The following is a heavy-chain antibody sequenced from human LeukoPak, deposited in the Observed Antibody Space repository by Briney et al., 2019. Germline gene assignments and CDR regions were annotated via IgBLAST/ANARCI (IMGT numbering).Heavy chain of an antibody. Sequence: PSETLSLTCTVSGGSISRSLYYWGWIRQPPGKGLEWIGSIYHSGGTYYNPFLKSRVTIAVDTSKNQFSLKLSSVTAADTAVYYCARHEVAMADTAYWGQGILVTVSS. CDR3: ARHEVAMADTAY. CDR1: GGSISRSLYY. D-gene: IGHD6-19*01. J-gene: IGHJ4*02. CDR2: IYHSGGT. V-gene: IGHV4-39*01.